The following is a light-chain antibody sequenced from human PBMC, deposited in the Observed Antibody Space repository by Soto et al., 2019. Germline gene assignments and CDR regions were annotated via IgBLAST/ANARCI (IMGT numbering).Light chain of an antibody. V-gene: IGKV3-11*01. J-gene: IGKJ5*01. CDR1: ESISTY. CDR2: DAS. CDR3: QQRSSGVT. Sequence: EIVLPQSPATLSLSPGERATLSCRASESISTYLGWYQQKPGQAPRPLIYDASNRATGIPARFSGSGSGTEFTLTISSLEPEDSAVYFCQQRSSGVTFGQGTRLEIK.